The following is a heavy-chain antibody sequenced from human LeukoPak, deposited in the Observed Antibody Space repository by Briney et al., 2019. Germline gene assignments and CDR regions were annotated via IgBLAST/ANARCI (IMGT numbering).Heavy chain of an antibody. Sequence: PSETLSLTCTVSGGSISSYYWSWIRQPPGKGLEWIGYIYYSGSTNYNPSLKSRVTIPVDTSKNQFSLKLSSVTAADTAVYYCARVGFGWFDPWGQGTLVTVSS. CDR1: GGSISSYY. J-gene: IGHJ5*02. CDR2: IYYSGST. CDR3: ARVGFGWFDP. D-gene: IGHD2-2*03. V-gene: IGHV4-59*01.